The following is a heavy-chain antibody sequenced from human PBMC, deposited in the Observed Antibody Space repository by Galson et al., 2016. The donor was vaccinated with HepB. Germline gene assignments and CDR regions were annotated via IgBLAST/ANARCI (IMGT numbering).Heavy chain of an antibody. CDR2: ISYDGTKR. J-gene: IGHJ4*02. D-gene: IGHD2-2*01. CDR3: VKDRPYRCSSSTCYWEFDY. CDR1: GLSFRSYG. V-gene: IGHV3-30*18. Sequence: SLRLSCAASGLSFRSYGMHWVRQAPGKGLEWVAVISYDGTKRSYGDSVRGRFTISRDNGKNSLYLEMNSLRAEDTALYYCVKDRPYRCSSSTCYWEFDYWGQGALVTVSA.